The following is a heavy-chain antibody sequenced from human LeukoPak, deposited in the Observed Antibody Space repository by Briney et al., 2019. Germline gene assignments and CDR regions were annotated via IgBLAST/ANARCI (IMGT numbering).Heavy chain of an antibody. CDR2: IIPIFGTA. J-gene: IGHJ4*02. CDR3: ARELTTYYYDSSGSSLDY. CDR1: GGTFSSYA. V-gene: IGHV1-69*05. D-gene: IGHD3-22*01. Sequence: ASVKVSCKASGGTFSSYAISWVRQAPGQGLEWIGRIIPIFGTANYAQKFQGRVTITTDESTSTAYMELSSLRSEDTAVYYCARELTTYYYDSSGSSLDYWGQGTLVTVSS.